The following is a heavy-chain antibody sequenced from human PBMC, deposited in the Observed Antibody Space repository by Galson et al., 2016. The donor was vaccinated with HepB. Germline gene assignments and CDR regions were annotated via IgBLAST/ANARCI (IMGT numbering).Heavy chain of an antibody. D-gene: IGHD4-23*01. CDR2: INSDGTIS. V-gene: IGHV3-74*01. CDR1: GFAFSSHW. CDR3: VRDHSVVPTTAYNWFDP. Sequence: SLRLSCAASGFAFSSHWMHWVRQDLGKGLVWVSRINSDGTISNYADSVKGRFNISRDNAKNTLYLQMNSLRAEDTAVYFCVRDHSVVPTTAYNWFDPWGRGTLVTVSS. J-gene: IGHJ5*02.